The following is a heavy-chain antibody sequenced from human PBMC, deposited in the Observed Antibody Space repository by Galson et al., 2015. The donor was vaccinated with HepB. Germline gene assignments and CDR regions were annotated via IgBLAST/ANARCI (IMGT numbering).Heavy chain of an antibody. Sequence: SVKVSCKASGYTFTSYYMHWVRQAPGQGLEWMGIINPSGGSTSYAQKFQGRVTMTRDASTSTVYMELSSLRSEDTAVYYCARDGYSSSWYGGMDVWGQGTTVTVSS. V-gene: IGHV1-46*03. CDR1: GYTFTSYY. J-gene: IGHJ6*02. CDR2: INPSGGST. D-gene: IGHD6-13*01. CDR3: ARDGYSSSWYGGMDV.